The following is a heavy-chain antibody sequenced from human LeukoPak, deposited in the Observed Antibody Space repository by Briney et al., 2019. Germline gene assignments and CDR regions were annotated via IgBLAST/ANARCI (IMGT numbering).Heavy chain of an antibody. J-gene: IGHJ4*02. Sequence: SETLSLTCAVSGYSISSGYYWGWIRQPPGKGLEWIGSIYHSGSTYYNPSLKRRVTISVDTSKNQFSLKLSSVTAADTAVYYCARRMTILWWPFDYWGQGTLVTVSS. CDR3: ARRMTILWWPFDY. CDR1: GYSISSGYY. V-gene: IGHV4-38-2*01. CDR2: IYHSGST. D-gene: IGHD2-21*01.